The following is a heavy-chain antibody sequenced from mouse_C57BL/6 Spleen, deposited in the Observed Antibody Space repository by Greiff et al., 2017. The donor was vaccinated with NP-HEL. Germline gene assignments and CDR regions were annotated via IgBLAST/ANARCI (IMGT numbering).Heavy chain of an antibody. CDR1: GYTFTDYY. J-gene: IGHJ3*01. CDR2: IFPGSGST. V-gene: IGHV1-75*01. D-gene: IGHD3-1*01. Sequence: VQLQQSGPELVKPGASVKISCKASGYTFTDYYINWVKQRPGQGLEWIGWIFPGSGSTYYNEKFKGKATLTVDKSSSTAYMLLSSLTSEDSAVYFCAREPPRGYGGFAYWGQGTLVTVSA. CDR3: AREPPRGYGGFAY.